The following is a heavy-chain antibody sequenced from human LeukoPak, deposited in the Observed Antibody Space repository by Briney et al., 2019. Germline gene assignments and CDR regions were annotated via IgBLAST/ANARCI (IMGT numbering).Heavy chain of an antibody. CDR1: GYTFTSYD. J-gene: IGHJ6*03. Sequence: ASVKVSCKASGYTFTSYDINWVRQATGQGLEWMGWMNPNSGNTGYAQKFQGRVTMTRNTSISTAYMELSSLRSEDTAVYYCARGGGLTKKKLRYFDWLLYYYYYMDVWGKGTTVTISS. CDR3: ARGGGLTKKKLRYFDWLLYYYYYMDV. CDR2: MNPNSGNT. V-gene: IGHV1-8*01. D-gene: IGHD3-9*01.